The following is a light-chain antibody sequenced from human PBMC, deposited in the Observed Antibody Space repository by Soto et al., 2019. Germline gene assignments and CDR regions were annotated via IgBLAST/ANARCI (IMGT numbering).Light chain of an antibody. CDR3: QQYDNLPLT. V-gene: IGKV1-33*01. Sequence: DIQMTQSPSSLSASVGDRVTITWQATQDINSYLGWYQQKPGKAPKLLIFDASNLETGVPSRFSGSGSGTDFTFTISSLQPEDFATYYCQQYDNLPLTFGGGTKVDIK. CDR1: QDINSY. J-gene: IGKJ4*01. CDR2: DAS.